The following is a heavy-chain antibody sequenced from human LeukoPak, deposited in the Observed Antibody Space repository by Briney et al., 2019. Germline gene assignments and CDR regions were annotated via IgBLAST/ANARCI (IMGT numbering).Heavy chain of an antibody. D-gene: IGHD5-18*01. J-gene: IGHJ3*02. CDR1: GFTFSSYG. CDR3: ARTNLYVDTAVNDAFDI. CDR2: IWYDGSDE. Sequence: GGSLRLSCAASGFTFSSYGMHWVRQAPGKGLEWVAVIWYDGSDEYYADSVKGRFTISRDNSKNTLYLQMNSLTAEDMAVYYCARTNLYVDTAVNDAFDIWGQGTMVTVSS. V-gene: IGHV3-33*01.